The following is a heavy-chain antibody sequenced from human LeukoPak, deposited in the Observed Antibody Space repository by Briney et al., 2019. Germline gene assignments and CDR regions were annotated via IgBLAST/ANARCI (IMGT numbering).Heavy chain of an antibody. J-gene: IGHJ4*02. D-gene: IGHD1-26*01. Sequence: SETLSLTCTVSGASISSGGYYWSWIRQSQGKGLEWIGYIFHSGNTYYNPSLKSRVTISVDTSKNQFSLKLSSVTAADTAVYYCAREGRLATHPNYFDYWGQGTLVTVSS. CDR1: GASISSGGYY. CDR3: AREGRLATHPNYFDY. V-gene: IGHV4-30-2*06. CDR2: IFHSGNT.